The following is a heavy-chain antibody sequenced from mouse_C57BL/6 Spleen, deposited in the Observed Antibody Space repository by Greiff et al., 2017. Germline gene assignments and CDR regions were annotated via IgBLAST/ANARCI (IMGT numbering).Heavy chain of an antibody. CDR2: IWRGGST. CDR1: GFSLTSYG. J-gene: IGHJ2*01. Sequence: VKLQQSGPGLVQPSQSLSITCTVSGFSLTSYGVHWVRQSPGKGLEWLGVIWRGGSTDYNAALMSRLSITKDNSKSQVFFKMNSLQADDTAIYYCAKGGWDYWGQGTTLTVSS. D-gene: IGHD1-1*02. V-gene: IGHV2-5*01. CDR3: AKGGWDY.